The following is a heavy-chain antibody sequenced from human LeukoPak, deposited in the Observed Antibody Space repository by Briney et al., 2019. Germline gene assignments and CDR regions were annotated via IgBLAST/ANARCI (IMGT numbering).Heavy chain of an antibody. Sequence: ASVKVSCKSSGYTFTDHYMHWVRQAPGQGLEWMGWINPNSGGTNYARKFRGRVTMTRDTSISTAYMEPSRLRSDDTGMYYCARTRIGELLSDDFDYWGQGNLVTVSS. CDR3: ARTRIGELLSDDFDY. CDR1: GYTFTDHY. CDR2: INPNSGGT. J-gene: IGHJ4*02. V-gene: IGHV1-2*02. D-gene: IGHD3-10*01.